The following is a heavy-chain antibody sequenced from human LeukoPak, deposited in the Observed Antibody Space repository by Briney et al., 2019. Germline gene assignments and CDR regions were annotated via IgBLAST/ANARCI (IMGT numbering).Heavy chain of an antibody. CDR3: ARESCSGGSCSSLFYFDY. CDR1: GGSISRYY. J-gene: IGHJ4*02. Sequence: SETLSLTCSVSGGSISRYYWNWIRQPAGKGLEWIGRIYTTGSTNYNPSLKSRVTMSVDTSKNQFSLKLSSVTAADTAVYYCARESCSGGSCSSLFYFDYWGQGTLVTVSS. V-gene: IGHV4-4*07. CDR2: IYTTGST. D-gene: IGHD2-15*01.